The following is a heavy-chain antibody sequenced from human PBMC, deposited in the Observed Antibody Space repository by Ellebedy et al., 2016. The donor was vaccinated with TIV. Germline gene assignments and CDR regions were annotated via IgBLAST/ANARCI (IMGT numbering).Heavy chain of an antibody. Sequence: LSLTCAASGFTFGSFAMHWVRQAPGKGLEWLSVISGDGVNTYSAASVKGRFTITRDNFKNTLFLQVNRLRAEDTAVYYCAKGPSSGFNYDRVGFQYWGQGTLVTVSS. D-gene: IGHD3-22*01. V-gene: IGHV3-23*01. CDR2: ISGDGVNT. CDR3: AKGPSSGFNYDRVGFQY. CDR1: GFTFGSFA. J-gene: IGHJ4*02.